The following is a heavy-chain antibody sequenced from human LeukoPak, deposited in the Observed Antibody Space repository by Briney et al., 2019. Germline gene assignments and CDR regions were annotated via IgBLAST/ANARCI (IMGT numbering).Heavy chain of an antibody. D-gene: IGHD4-17*01. CDR1: GFTVSSNY. CDR3: ARESYGENDFDY. Sequence: GGSLRLSCAASGFTVSSNYMSWVRQAPGKGLEWVSVIYSGGSTYYADSVKGRFTISRDNSKNTLYLQMNSLRAEDTAVYYCARESYGENDFDYWGQGTLVTVSS. V-gene: IGHV3-53*01. CDR2: IYSGGST. J-gene: IGHJ4*02.